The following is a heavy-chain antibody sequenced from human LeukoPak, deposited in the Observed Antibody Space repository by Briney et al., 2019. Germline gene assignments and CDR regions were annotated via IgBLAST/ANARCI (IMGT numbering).Heavy chain of an antibody. J-gene: IGHJ4*02. CDR2: TSYDGRNK. Sequence: LRLSWEASGFAFNNYAMHWVRQAPGXGLEWVAVTSYDGRNKFVADSVRGRFSVSRDNAMNTLYLQMNSLRAEDTAVYYCARVPRGSYSFDYWGQGTLVTVSS. V-gene: IGHV3-30*04. CDR3: ARVPRGSYSFDY. CDR1: GFAFNNYA. D-gene: IGHD1-26*01.